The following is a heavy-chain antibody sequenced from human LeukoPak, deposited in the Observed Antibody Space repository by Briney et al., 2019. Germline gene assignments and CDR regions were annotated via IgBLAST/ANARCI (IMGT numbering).Heavy chain of an antibody. CDR3: AKEAISGSIYYFDY. D-gene: IGHD3-10*01. J-gene: IGHJ4*02. CDR1: GFTFSSYA. Sequence: GRSLRLSCAASGFTFSSYAMHWVRQAPGKGLEWVAVISYDGSNKYYADSVKGRFTISRDNSKNTLYLQMNSLRAEDTAVYYCAKEAISGSIYYFDYWGQGTLVTVSS. V-gene: IGHV3-30-3*01. CDR2: ISYDGSNK.